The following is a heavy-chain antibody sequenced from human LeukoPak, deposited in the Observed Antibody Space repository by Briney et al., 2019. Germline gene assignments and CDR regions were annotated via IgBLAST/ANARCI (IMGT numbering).Heavy chain of an antibody. CDR3: TTDRFE. J-gene: IGHJ4*02. CDR2: IKSNPDGGTR. CDR1: GFSFSSYN. Sequence: GGSLRLSCVASGFSFSSYNMNWVRQAPGKGLEWVGRIKSNPDGGTRDYAAPVEGRFSISRDDSRNTLSLQMNSLRSEDTGIYYCTTDRFEWGQGTLVTVSS. V-gene: IGHV3-15*01. D-gene: IGHD3-16*01.